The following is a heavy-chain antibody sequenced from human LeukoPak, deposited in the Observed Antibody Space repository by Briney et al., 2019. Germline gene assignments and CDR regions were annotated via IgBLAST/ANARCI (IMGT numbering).Heavy chain of an antibody. D-gene: IGHD3-22*01. Sequence: PGGSLRLSCAASGFTFSDYYMSWIRQAPGKGLEWVSYISSSGSTIYYADSVKGRFTISRDNSKNTLYLQMNSLRAEDTAVYYCAKAPRRGYDSSGYYGYWGQGTLVTVSS. J-gene: IGHJ4*02. CDR3: AKAPRRGYDSSGYYGY. V-gene: IGHV3-11*01. CDR2: ISSSGSTI. CDR1: GFTFSDYY.